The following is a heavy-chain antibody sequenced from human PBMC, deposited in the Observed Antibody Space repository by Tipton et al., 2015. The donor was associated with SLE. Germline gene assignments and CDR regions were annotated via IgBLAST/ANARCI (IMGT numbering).Heavy chain of an antibody. J-gene: IGHJ4*02. Sequence: LRLSCTVSGGSISSGSYYWSWIRQHPGKGLEWIGYISYSGSTYYNPSLKSRVTISVDTSKNQFSLKVTSVTATDAAIYYCATHGESGNYFSALHSWGQGTLVTVSS. CDR3: ATHGESGNYFSALHS. D-gene: IGHD2-15*01. V-gene: IGHV4-31*02. CDR1: GGSISSGSYY. CDR2: ISYSGST.